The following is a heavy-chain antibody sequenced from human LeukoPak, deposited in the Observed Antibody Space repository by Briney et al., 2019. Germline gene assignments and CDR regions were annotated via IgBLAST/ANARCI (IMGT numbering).Heavy chain of an antibody. Sequence: SETLSLTCTVSGGSISSSSYYWGWIRQRPVKGLEWIGSIYYSGSTYYNPSLRSRVTIPVDTSKNQFSLKLSSVTAADTAVYYCARLTDCSSTSCYYYYYGMDVWGQGTTVTVSS. J-gene: IGHJ6*02. CDR3: ARLTDCSSTSCYYYYYGMDV. V-gene: IGHV4-39*01. D-gene: IGHD2-2*01. CDR2: IYYSGST. CDR1: GGSISSSSYY.